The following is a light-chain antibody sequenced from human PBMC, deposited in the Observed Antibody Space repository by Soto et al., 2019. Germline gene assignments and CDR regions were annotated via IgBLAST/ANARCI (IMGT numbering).Light chain of an antibody. CDR1: ISHVGSHNL. J-gene: IGLJ1*01. Sequence: QSVLTQPASVSGPPGQSITISCTGTISHVGSHNLVSPYQQHPDKAPKLIIYEVNERHSGVSSRFSGSKSGNTASLTVSGLQPDDEADYHCCSFAGSNPFPYVFGTGTKVTVL. CDR3: CSFAGSNPFPYV. CDR2: EVN. V-gene: IGLV2-23*02.